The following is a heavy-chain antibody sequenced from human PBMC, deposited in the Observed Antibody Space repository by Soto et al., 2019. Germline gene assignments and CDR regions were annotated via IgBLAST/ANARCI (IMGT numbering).Heavy chain of an antibody. J-gene: IGHJ6*02. V-gene: IGHV1-69*01. CDR2: IIPIFGTA. Sequence: QVQLVQSGAEVKKPGSSVKVSCKASGGTFSSYAISWVRQAPGQGLEWMGGIIPIFGTANYAQKFQGRVTITADESTSTADRELRSLRSEDTAVYYCARDLGRITAPHYGMDVWGQGTTVTVSS. CDR1: GGTFSSYA. CDR3: ARDLGRITAPHYGMDV. D-gene: IGHD6-25*01.